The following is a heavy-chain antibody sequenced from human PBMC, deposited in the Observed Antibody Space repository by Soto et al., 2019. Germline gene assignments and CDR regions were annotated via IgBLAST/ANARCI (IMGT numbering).Heavy chain of an antibody. D-gene: IGHD2-15*01. CDR2: INAGNGNT. CDR3: ARDLGGWPDY. CDR1: GYTFTSYG. Sequence: ASVKVSCKASGYTFTSYGISWVRQAPGQGLEWMGWINAGNGNTKYSQKFQGRVTITRDTSASTAYMELSSLRSEDTAVYYCARDLGGWPDYWGQGTLVTISS. V-gene: IGHV1-3*01. J-gene: IGHJ4*02.